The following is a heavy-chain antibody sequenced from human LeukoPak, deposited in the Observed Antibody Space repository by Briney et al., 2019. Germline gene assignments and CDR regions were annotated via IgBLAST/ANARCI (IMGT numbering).Heavy chain of an antibody. CDR1: GYTFTSYD. V-gene: IGHV1-8*01. CDR3: ASPAGGWYYYYMDV. CDR2: MNPNSGNT. J-gene: IGHJ6*03. Sequence: ASVKVSCKASGYTFTSYDINWVRQATGQGLEWMGWMNPNSGNTGYAQKFQGRVTMTRNTSISTAYMELSSLRSEDTAVYYCASPAGGWYYYYMDVWGKGTTVTVSS. D-gene: IGHD6-19*01.